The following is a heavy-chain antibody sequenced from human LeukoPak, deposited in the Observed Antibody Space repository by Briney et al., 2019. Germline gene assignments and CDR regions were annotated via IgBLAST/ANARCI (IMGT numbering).Heavy chain of an antibody. CDR3: AMGATSWSGYSFPKIFQH. Sequence: PGGSLRLSCAASGFTFSNYAVNWIRQAPGKGLKWVSVISGSGSSIYYTDSVKGRFTISRDNSKNTLYLQMNSLRAEDTAVYYCAMGATSWSGYSFPKIFQHWGRGILVTVSS. V-gene: IGHV3-23*01. D-gene: IGHD3-3*01. J-gene: IGHJ1*01. CDR1: GFTFSNYA. CDR2: ISGSGSSI.